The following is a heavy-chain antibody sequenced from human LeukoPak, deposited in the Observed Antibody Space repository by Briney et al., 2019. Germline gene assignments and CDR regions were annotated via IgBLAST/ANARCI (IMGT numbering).Heavy chain of an antibody. J-gene: IGHJ4*02. CDR2: IYYSGST. V-gene: IGHV4-30-4*01. CDR1: GGSISSGDYY. CDR3: ARVNWNAWYYFDY. Sequence: SETLSLTCTVSGGSISSGDYYWSWIRQPPGKGLEWIGYIYYSGSTYYNPSLKSRVTISVDTSKNQFSLKLSSVTAADTAVYYCARVNWNAWYYFDYWGQGTLVTVSS. D-gene: IGHD1-1*01.